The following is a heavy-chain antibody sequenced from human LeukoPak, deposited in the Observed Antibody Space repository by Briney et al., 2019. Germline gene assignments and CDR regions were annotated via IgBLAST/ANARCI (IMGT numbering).Heavy chain of an antibody. CDR1: GVTFSSYS. Sequence: GRSLRLSCAASGVTFSSYSMHWVRQAPGKGLEWVAVISYDGSNKYYADSVKGRFTISRDNSKNTLYLQMNSLRAEDTAVYYCASSDSSPDAFDIWGQGTMVTVSS. D-gene: IGHD3-22*01. CDR3: ASSDSSPDAFDI. V-gene: IGHV3-30*04. CDR2: ISYDGSNK. J-gene: IGHJ3*02.